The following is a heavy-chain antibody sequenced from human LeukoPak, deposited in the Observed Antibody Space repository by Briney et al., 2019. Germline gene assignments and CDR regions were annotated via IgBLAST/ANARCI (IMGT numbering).Heavy chain of an antibody. CDR1: GYSFTRYW. V-gene: IGHV5-51*01. D-gene: IGHD6-19*01. Sequence: GEPLKISGRGSGYSFTRYWIGWGRQIPGKGLEWMGRIYPCYSDTRYSRSFQGQVPIPADQSLSNASLQWSSLQASDTAMYYCAGRGSGCTWGNFDLWGRGTLVTVSS. CDR2: IYPCYSDT. CDR3: AGRGSGCTWGNFDL. J-gene: IGHJ2*01.